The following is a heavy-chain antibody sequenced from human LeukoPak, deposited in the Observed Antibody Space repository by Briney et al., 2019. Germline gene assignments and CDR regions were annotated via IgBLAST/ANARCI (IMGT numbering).Heavy chain of an antibody. V-gene: IGHV3-48*04. CDR3: ARFVSSAYSHYYFYYGMDV. D-gene: IGHD3-22*01. J-gene: IGHJ6*02. CDR1: GFTFSSYS. Sequence: GGSLRLSCAASGFTFSSYSMNWVRQAPGKGLEWVSYISRSSNTIYYADSVKGRFTISRDNAKISLYLQMNSLRAEDTAVCYCARFVSSAYSHYYFYYGMDVWGQGTTVTVSS. CDR2: ISRSSNTI.